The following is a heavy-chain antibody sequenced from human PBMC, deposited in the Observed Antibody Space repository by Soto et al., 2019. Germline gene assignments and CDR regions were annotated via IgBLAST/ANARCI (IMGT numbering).Heavy chain of an antibody. J-gene: IGHJ4*02. CDR3: AKESWKNYFEN. CDR1: GFIFSSYP. CDR2: ISGSGDRA. D-gene: IGHD1-1*01. Sequence: GGSLRLSCAASGFIFSSYPMSWVRHAPGRGLQWLSTISGSGDRAFYADSVRGRFTISRDGSKNTLYLQMNSLGAEDTAIYYCAKESWKNYFENWGQGTLVTVSS. V-gene: IGHV3-23*01.